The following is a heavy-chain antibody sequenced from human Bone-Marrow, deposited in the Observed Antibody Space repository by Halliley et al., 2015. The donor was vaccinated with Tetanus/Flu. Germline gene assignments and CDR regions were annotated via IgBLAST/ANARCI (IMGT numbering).Heavy chain of an antibody. Sequence: SLRLSCAASGFAFTHYAMSWVRQAPGKGLEWVSAISGRGTRTYYSDSVKCRFIISRDDSNITVFLQMSSLRAEDTAIYFCAKDRLFGVVAPSYRGPGILVTVSS. D-gene: IGHD3-3*01. V-gene: IGHV3-23*01. CDR3: AKDRLFGVVAPSY. CDR2: ISGRGTRT. J-gene: IGHJ4*02. CDR1: GFAFTHYA.